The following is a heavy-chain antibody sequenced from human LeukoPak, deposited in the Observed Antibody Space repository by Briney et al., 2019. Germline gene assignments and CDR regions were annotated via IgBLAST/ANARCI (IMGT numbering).Heavy chain of an antibody. CDR1: GGSISNYY. CDR2: IYNSGST. J-gene: IGHJ5*02. CDR3: ARSTRSWFDP. V-gene: IGHV4-59*01. D-gene: IGHD3-10*01. Sequence: PSETLSLTCTVSGGSISNYYWSWIRQPPGKGLEWIGYIYNSGSTNYNPSLKSRVTISLDTSNNQVSLKVRSVTAADTAVYYCARSTRSWFDPWGQGTLVTVSS.